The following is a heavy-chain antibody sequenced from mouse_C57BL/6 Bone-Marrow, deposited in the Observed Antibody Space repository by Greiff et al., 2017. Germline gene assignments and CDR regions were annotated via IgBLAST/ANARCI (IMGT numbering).Heavy chain of an antibody. CDR1: GFNINDDY. D-gene: IGHD1-1*01. CDR2: IDPENGDT. CDR3: TAMITTVVATGNYYAMDY. Sequence: EVLLQQSGAELVRPGASVKLSCTASGFNINDDYMHWVRQRPEQGLEWIGWIDPENGDTEYASKFQGTATITADTSSNTAYLQLSSLTSEDTAVYYCTAMITTVVATGNYYAMDYWGQGTSVTVSS. J-gene: IGHJ4*01. V-gene: IGHV14-4*01.